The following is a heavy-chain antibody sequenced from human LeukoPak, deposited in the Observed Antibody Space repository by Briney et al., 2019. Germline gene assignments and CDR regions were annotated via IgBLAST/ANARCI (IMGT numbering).Heavy chain of an antibody. CDR3: ARDEKSGFPWD. D-gene: IGHD3-3*01. V-gene: IGHV4-39*02. J-gene: IGHJ4*02. CDR1: GFTFSSYSMN. CDR2: IYYSGST. Sequence: PGGSLRLSCAASGFTFSSYSMNWVRQPPGKGLEWIGSIYYSGSTYYNPSLKSRVTISVDTSKNQFSLKLSSVTAADTAVYYCARDEKSGFPWDWGQGTLVTVSS.